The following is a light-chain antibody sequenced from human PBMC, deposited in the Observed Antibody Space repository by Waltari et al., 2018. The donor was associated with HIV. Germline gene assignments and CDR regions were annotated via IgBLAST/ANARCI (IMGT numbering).Light chain of an antibody. V-gene: IGLV2-14*01. CDR1: SNDVGGYNY. J-gene: IGLJ2*01. CDR3: SSYKNSNTLV. Sequence: QSALTQPASVSGSAGQSITISCTGTSNDVGGYNYVSWYQQHPGKAPKLMIYEVSNRPSGVSNRFSGSKSGNTASLTSSGLQAEDEADYYCSSYKNSNTLVFGGGTKLTVL. CDR2: EVS.